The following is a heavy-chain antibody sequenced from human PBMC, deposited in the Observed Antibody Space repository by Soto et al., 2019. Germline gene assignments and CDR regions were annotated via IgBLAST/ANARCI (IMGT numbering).Heavy chain of an antibody. CDR1: GDTKKSSS. CDR2: INPSGGST. D-gene: IGHD1-1*01. J-gene: IGHJ6*02. Sequence: GDTKKSSSLRSPQHETEQGLEWMGIINPSGGSTSYAQKFQGRVTMTRDTSTSTVYMELSSLRSEDTAVYYCARVKLERRQSYYYYGMDVWGQGPTGTVSS. CDR3: ARVKLERRQSYYYYGMDV. V-gene: IGHV1-46*02.